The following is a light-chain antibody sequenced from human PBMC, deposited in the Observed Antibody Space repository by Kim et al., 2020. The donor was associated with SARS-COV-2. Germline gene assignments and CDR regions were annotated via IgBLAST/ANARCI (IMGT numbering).Light chain of an antibody. V-gene: IGLV1-44*01. Sequence: QSVLTQPPSASGTPGQRVTISCSGSSSNIGSNPVNWYQQLPGTAPKLLIYGDSQRPLGVPDRFSGSKSGTSASLAITGLQSEDEANYYCAAWDDSLSVFFGGGTKLTVL. CDR2: GDS. CDR3: AAWDDSLSVF. CDR1: SSNIGSNP. J-gene: IGLJ2*01.